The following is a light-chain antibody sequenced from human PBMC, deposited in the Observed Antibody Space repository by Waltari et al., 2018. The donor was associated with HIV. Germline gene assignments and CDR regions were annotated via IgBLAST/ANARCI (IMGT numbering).Light chain of an antibody. V-gene: IGLV1-47*01. J-gene: IGLJ3*02. CDR3: AAWDDSLSGWV. Sequence: QSALTQPPSTSGPPGQTVTIPCSGSSPNIRDNYASWYQQLPGTAPKLLIYRNSQRPSGVRDRFSGSKSGTSASLAINDLRSEDEAEYHCAAWDDSLSGWVFGGGTNLTVL. CDR1: SPNIRDNY. CDR2: RNS.